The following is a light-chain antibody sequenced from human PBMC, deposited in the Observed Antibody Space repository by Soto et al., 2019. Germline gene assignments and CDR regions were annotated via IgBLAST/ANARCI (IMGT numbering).Light chain of an antibody. CDR3: QERSNWPPT. V-gene: IGKV3-11*01. Sequence: IVLTQYEATRSLSPGERATLSCRASQSVSSYLAWYQQKPGQAPRLLIYDASNRATGIPARFSGSGSGTDFTLTISSLEPEDFAVYYCQERSNWPPTFGQGTKVDI. CDR2: DAS. J-gene: IGKJ1*01. CDR1: QSVSSY.